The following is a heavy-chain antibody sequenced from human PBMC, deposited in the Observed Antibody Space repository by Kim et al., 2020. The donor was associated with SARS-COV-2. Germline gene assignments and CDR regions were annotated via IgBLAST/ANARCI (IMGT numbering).Heavy chain of an antibody. Sequence: GGSLRLSCAASGFTFSSYWMSWVRQAPGKGLEWVANIKQDGSEKYYVDSVKGRFTISRDNAKNSLYLQMNSLRAEDTAVYYCASVYGDYVRPYYYYGMDVWGQGTTVTVS. J-gene: IGHJ6*02. D-gene: IGHD4-17*01. CDR3: ASVYGDYVRPYYYYGMDV. CDR2: IKQDGSEK. CDR1: GFTFSSYW. V-gene: IGHV3-7*01.